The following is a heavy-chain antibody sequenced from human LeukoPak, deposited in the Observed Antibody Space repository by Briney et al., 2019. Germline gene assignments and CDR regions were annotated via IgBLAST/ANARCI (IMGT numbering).Heavy chain of an antibody. J-gene: IGHJ4*02. Sequence: PGGSLRLSCAASGFTFDDYAMHWVRQAPGKGLEWVSGISGSGGSTCYADSVKGRFTISRDNSKNTLYLQMNSLRAEDTAVYYCAKVTVWFGTSLFDYWGQGTLVTVSS. CDR1: GFTFDDYA. CDR3: AKVTVWFGTSLFDY. V-gene: IGHV3-23*01. CDR2: ISGSGGST. D-gene: IGHD3-10*01.